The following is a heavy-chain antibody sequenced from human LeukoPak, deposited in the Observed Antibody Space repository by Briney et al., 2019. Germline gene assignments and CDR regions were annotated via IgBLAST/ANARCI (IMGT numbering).Heavy chain of an antibody. J-gene: IGHJ4*02. V-gene: IGHV4-34*01. D-gene: IGHD3-16*01. CDR2: INHSGST. Sequence: PSETLSLTCAVYGGSFSGYYWSWIRQPPGKGLEWIGEINHSGSTNYNPSLMSRGTISVDTSKTQFSLKLSSVDAADTAVYYCARGRSGDYVWGSYLRGVRNYFDYWGQGTLVTVSS. CDR3: ARGRSGDYVWGSYLRGVRNYFDY. CDR1: GGSFSGYY.